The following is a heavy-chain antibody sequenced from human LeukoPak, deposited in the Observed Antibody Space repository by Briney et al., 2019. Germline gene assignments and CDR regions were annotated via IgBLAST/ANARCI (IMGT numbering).Heavy chain of an antibody. CDR2: IIPIFGTA. V-gene: IGHV1-69*05. J-gene: IGHJ3*02. CDR1: GGTFSSYA. CDR3: ARAGSGSYNDAFDI. Sequence: ASVKVSCKASGGTFSSYAISWVRQAPGQGLEWMGGIIPIFGTANYAQKFQGRVTITTDESTSTAYMELSSLRSEDSAVYYCARAGSGSYNDAFDIWGQGTMVTVSS. D-gene: IGHD1-26*01.